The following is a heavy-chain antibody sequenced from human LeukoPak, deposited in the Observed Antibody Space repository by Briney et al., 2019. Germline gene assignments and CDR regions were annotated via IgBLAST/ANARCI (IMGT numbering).Heavy chain of an antibody. CDR1: GGSISSGRYY. CDR3: AREAYDFWSGSARDSGY. J-gene: IGHJ4*02. V-gene: IGHV4-61*02. D-gene: IGHD3-3*01. CDR2: IYTSGST. Sequence: SQTLSLTCTVSGGSISSGRYYWSWIRQPAGKGLEWIGRIYTSGSTNYNPSLKSRVTISVDTSKNQFSLNLSSVTAADTAVYYCAREAYDFWSGSARDSGYWGQGTLVSVSS.